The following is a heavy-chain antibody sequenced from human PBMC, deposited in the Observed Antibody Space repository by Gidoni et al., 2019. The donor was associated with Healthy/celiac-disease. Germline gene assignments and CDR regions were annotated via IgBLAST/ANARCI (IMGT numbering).Heavy chain of an antibody. V-gene: IGHV3-21*01. J-gene: IGHJ5*02. Sequence: EVQLVESGGGLVKPGGSLRLSCAASGFTFRSYSMNWVRQAPGKGLEWVSSISSSSSYIYYADSVKGRFTISRDNAKNSLYLQMNSLRAEDTAVYYCARDYGDYSFGWFDPWGQGTLVTVSS. CDR2: ISSSSSYI. D-gene: IGHD4-17*01. CDR1: GFTFRSYS. CDR3: ARDYGDYSFGWFDP.